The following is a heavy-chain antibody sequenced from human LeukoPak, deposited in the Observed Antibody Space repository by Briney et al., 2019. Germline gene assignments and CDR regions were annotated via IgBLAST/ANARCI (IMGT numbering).Heavy chain of an antibody. V-gene: IGHV4-59*01. Sequence: PSETLSLTCRVSGGSISRYSWSWIRQPPGKGLEWSGYINYSGSTNYNPSLKSRVTISVDTSKNQFSVKLSSVPAADTAVYYCARVRRITGTTDFDYWGQGTLVTVSS. J-gene: IGHJ4*02. CDR3: ARVRRITGTTDFDY. CDR1: GGSISRYS. D-gene: IGHD1-20*01. CDR2: INYSGST.